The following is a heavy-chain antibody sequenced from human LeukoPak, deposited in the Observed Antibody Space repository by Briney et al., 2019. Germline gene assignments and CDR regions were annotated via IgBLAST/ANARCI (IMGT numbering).Heavy chain of an antibody. J-gene: IGHJ4*02. CDR2: TSSDLNVK. CDR3: AREGYYGSGSPPSLYFDY. CDR1: GFTFRNYV. Sequence: GGSLKLSCAASGFTFRNYVIHWVRQAPGKGLEWVAVTSSDLNVKLYADSVKGRFTISRDNSRSTLYLQMNSLRPEDTAIYYCAREGYYGSGSPPSLYFDYWGQGTLVTVSS. V-gene: IGHV3-30-3*01. D-gene: IGHD3-10*01.